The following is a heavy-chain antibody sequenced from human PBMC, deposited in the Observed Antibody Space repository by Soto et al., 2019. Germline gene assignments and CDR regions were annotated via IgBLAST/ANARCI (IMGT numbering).Heavy chain of an antibody. V-gene: IGHV3-15*01. D-gene: IGHD3-10*01. J-gene: IGHJ6*02. CDR1: GFTFSNAW. Sequence: EVPLVESGGGLVKPGGSLRLSCAASGFTFSNAWMSWVRQAPGKGLEWVGRIKSKTDGGTTDYAAPVKGRFTISRDDSKNTLYLQMNSLKTEDTAEYYCTTVGRITMVRGVKSGGVWGQGTTVTVSS. CDR2: IKSKTDGGTT. CDR3: TTVGRITMVRGVKSGGV.